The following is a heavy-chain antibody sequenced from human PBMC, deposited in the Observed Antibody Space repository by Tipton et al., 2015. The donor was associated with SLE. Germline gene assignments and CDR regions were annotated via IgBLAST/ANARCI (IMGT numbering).Heavy chain of an antibody. CDR1: GGSISSYY. Sequence: TLSLTCTVSGGSISSYYWSWIRQPPGKGLEWIGYIYYSGSTNYNPSLKSRVTISVDTSKNQFSLKLSSVTAADTAVYYCASLNCGSGAFDIWGQGTMVTVSS. CDR3: ASLNCGSGAFDI. CDR2: IYYSGST. J-gene: IGHJ3*02. D-gene: IGHD7-27*01. V-gene: IGHV4-59*08.